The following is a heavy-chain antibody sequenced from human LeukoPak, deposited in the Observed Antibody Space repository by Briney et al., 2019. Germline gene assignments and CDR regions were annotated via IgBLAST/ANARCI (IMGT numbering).Heavy chain of an antibody. CDR3: ASGLSGTLRHMDV. Sequence: SVKVSCKASGGTFSASGITWVRQAPGQGLEWMGGIIPMIGITNYAQKFQGRVTITADKSTSTAYMEQSSLRSEDTALYYCASGLSGTLRHMDVWGRGTTVIVSS. CDR1: GGTFSASG. D-gene: IGHD1-7*01. CDR2: IIPMIGIT. J-gene: IGHJ6*04. V-gene: IGHV1-69*10.